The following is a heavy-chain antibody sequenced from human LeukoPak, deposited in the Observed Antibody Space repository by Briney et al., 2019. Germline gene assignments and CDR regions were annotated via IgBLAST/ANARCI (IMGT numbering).Heavy chain of an antibody. J-gene: IGHJ4*02. D-gene: IGHD3-10*01. CDR3: ARGDGSGSSLYFDY. Sequence: AGGSLRLSCAASGFTFSSYSMNWVRQAPGKGLEWISSISSSSSYIYYADSVKGRFTISRDNAKNSLYLQMNSLRAEDTAVYYCARGDGSGSSLYFDYWGQGTLVTVSS. V-gene: IGHV3-21*01. CDR2: ISSSSSYI. CDR1: GFTFSSYS.